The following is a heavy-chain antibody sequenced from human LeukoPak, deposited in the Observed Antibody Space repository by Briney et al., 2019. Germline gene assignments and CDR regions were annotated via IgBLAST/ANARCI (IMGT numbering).Heavy chain of an antibody. CDR2: ISYDGSYT. CDR3: ARDSVYAAPDDYYHYYFIDV. J-gene: IGHJ6*03. Sequence: GGSLRLSCAASGFTFSSYRIHWVRQAPGKGLGWVAVISYDGSYTKYADSVKGRFTISRDNSNHTLSLQLNSLRIEDTAVYYCARDSVYAAPDDYYHYYFIDVWGKGTTVTVSS. V-gene: IGHV3-30*04. D-gene: IGHD2-8*01. CDR1: GFTFSSYR.